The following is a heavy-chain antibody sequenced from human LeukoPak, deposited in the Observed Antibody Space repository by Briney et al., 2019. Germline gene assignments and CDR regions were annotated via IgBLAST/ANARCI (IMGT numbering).Heavy chain of an antibody. D-gene: IGHD3-22*01. J-gene: IGHJ5*02. V-gene: IGHV4-39*01. Sequence: SETLSLTCTVSGDSISSSTYYWGWIRQPPGKGLEWIGSIYYSGRTYDNPSLKSRVTMSVDTSKNQFSLKLGSVTAADTAVYYCARLLYDRSGYYWFDPWGQGTLVTVSS. CDR1: GDSISSSTYY. CDR3: ARLLYDRSGYYWFDP. CDR2: IYYSGRT.